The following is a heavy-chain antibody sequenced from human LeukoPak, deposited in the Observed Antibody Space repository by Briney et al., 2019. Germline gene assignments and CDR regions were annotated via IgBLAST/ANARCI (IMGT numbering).Heavy chain of an antibody. Sequence: GGSLRLSCAASGFTFSNSAMSWVRQAPGKGLEWVSTLSGSGITTYYADSVKGRFTISRDNSKNTLYLQMNSLRAEDTALYYCARGNNWNPRSYFDYWGQGTLVTVSS. V-gene: IGHV3-23*01. J-gene: IGHJ4*02. CDR3: ARGNNWNPRSYFDY. D-gene: IGHD1-20*01. CDR1: GFTFSNSA. CDR2: LSGSGITT.